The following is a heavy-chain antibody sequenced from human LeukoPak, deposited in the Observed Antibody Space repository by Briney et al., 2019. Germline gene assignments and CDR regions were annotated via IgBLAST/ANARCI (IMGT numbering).Heavy chain of an antibody. D-gene: IGHD3-10*01. J-gene: IGHJ3*02. CDR2: IDPNSGDT. CDR3: ARVRALWFGELLYGGAFDI. CDR1: GYTFTAYH. V-gene: IGHV1-2*02. Sequence: ASVKVSCKASGYTFTAYHMHWVRQAPGHGLEYMGWIDPNSGDTDYAQKFQGRVTMTRDTSISTVYLELSRLTSDDTAVYYCARVRALWFGELLYGGAFDIWGQGTMVTVSS.